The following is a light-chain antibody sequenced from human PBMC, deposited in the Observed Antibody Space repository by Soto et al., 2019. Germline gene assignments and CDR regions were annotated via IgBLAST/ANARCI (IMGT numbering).Light chain of an antibody. CDR1: QSISSW. J-gene: IGKJ1*01. Sequence: DIPLTQSPSTVSASVRDRVPFTCRASQSISSWLAWYQQKPGKAPKLLIYAASSLQSGVPSRFSGSGSGTDFTLTISSLQPEDFATYYCQQSYSTPRTFGQGTKVDI. CDR3: QQSYSTPRT. V-gene: IGKV1-39*01. CDR2: AAS.